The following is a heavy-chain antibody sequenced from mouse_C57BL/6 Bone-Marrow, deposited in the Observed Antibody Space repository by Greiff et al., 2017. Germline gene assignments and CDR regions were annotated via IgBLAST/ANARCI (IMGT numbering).Heavy chain of an antibody. CDR3: ARLLRRWYFDV. D-gene: IGHD1-2*01. CDR2: IDPSDSYT. J-gene: IGHJ1*03. Sequence: QVQLQQSGAELVRPGTSVKLSCKASGYTFTSYWMHWVKQRPGPGLEWIGVIDPSDSYTNYNQKFKGKATLTVDTSSSTAYMQLSSLTSEDSAVYYCARLLRRWYFDVWGTGTTVTVSS. V-gene: IGHV1-59*01. CDR1: GYTFTSYW.